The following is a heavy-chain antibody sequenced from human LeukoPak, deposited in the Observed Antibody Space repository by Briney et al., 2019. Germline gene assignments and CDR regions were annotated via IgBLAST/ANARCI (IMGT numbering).Heavy chain of an antibody. CDR3: ASRVVTAMWEFDY. V-gene: IGHV1-69*13. D-gene: IGHD2-21*02. CDR1: GGTFSSYA. Sequence: SVKVSCKASGGTFSSYAISWVRQAPGQGLEWMGGIIPIFGTANYAQKFQGRVTITADESTSTAYMELSSLRSEDTAVYYCASRVVTAMWEFDYWGQGTLVTVSS. CDR2: IIPIFGTA. J-gene: IGHJ4*02.